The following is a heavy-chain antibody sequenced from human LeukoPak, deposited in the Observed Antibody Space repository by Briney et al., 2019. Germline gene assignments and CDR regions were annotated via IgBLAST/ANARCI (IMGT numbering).Heavy chain of an antibody. D-gene: IGHD3-9*01. J-gene: IGHJ5*02. CDR2: IYSDNT. CDR3: AKGRRYNILTGHFVSEVHP. V-gene: IGHV3-66*03. CDR1: GFTVSSNS. Sequence: GGSLRLSCTVSGFTVSSNSMSWVRQAPGKGLEWVSFIYSDNTHYSDSVKGRFTISRDNSKNTLYLQMNSLRAEDTAVYYCAKGRRYNILTGHFVSEVHPWGQGTLVTVSS.